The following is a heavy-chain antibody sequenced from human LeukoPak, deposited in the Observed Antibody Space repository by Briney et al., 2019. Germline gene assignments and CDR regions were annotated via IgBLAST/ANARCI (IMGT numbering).Heavy chain of an antibody. J-gene: IGHJ4*02. CDR1: GYTFTSYG. CDR2: ISAYNDNT. D-gene: IGHD3-16*01. Sequence: WASVKVSCKASGYTFTSYGISWVRQAPGQGLEWMGWISAYNDNTNYAQKLQGRVTMTRDTSTSTVYMELSSLRSEDTAVYYCARDNDSRDPPHFDYWGQGTLVTVSS. V-gene: IGHV1-18*01. CDR3: ARDNDSRDPPHFDY.